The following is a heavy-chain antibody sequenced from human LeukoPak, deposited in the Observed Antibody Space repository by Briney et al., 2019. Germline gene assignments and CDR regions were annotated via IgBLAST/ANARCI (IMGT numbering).Heavy chain of an antibody. CDR1: AFTLSGSA. V-gene: IGHV3-73*01. CDR3: TRQYSSSSNFDY. J-gene: IGHJ4*02. D-gene: IGHD6-6*01. Sequence: PAGCLRLACAAAAFTLSGSAMHWVRQAAGKVLGWVGLIRRKANSYTTAYSTSVKGRFTISRDDSKNTAYLQMNSLKTEDTAVYYCTRQYSSSSNFDYWGQGTLATVSS. CDR2: IRRKANSYTT.